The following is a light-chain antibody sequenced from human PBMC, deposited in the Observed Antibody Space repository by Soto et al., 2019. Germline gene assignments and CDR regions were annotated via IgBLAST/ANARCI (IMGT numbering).Light chain of an antibody. CDR2: AAS. Sequence: DIQMTQSPSSLSASVGDRVSITCQASETITRYLNWYQSKPGKAPRLLIYAASTLQSGVPSRFSGSDSATDFTITISSLQPEDFATYYCQQCYSTPLTFGGGTKVDIK. V-gene: IGKV1-39*01. CDR3: QQCYSTPLT. J-gene: IGKJ4*01. CDR1: ETITRY.